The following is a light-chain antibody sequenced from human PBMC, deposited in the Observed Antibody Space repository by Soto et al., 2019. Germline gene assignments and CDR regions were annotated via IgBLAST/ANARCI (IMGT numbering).Light chain of an antibody. CDR2: DVS. V-gene: IGLV2-14*01. CDR1: SSDVGAYDF. J-gene: IGLJ1*01. Sequence: QSALTQPASVSGSPGQSITISCTGTSSDVGAYDFVSWYQQHPDKSPKLLIYDVSNRPSGVSDRFSGSKSGNTASLTISGLLAEDEADYYCTSYTCSNPLYGFGPGTKLTVL. CDR3: TSYTCSNPLYG.